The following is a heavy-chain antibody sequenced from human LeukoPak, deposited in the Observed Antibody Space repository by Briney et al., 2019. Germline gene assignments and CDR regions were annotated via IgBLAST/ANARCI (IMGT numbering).Heavy chain of an antibody. V-gene: IGHV4-30-4*01. CDR1: GGSITSGDYY. D-gene: IGHD6-19*01. Sequence: SQTLSLTCTVSGGSITSGDYYWSWIRQPPGKGLEWIGYIYYSGSTYYSPSLKSRVTISVDTSKNQFSLKLSSVTAADTAVYYCARNQAVAGNHGAMDIWGQGTMVTVSS. CDR2: IYYSGST. J-gene: IGHJ3*02. CDR3: ARNQAVAGNHGAMDI.